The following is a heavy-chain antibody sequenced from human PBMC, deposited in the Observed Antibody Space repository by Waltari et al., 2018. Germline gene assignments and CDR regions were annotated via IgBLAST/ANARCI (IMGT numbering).Heavy chain of an antibody. J-gene: IGHJ4*02. CDR1: GGTFSSYA. CDR2: IIPIFGTA. CDR3: ARVLRYSSGWHHDY. V-gene: IGHV1-69*01. Sequence: QVQLVQSGAEVKKPGSSVKVSCKASGGTFSSYAISWVRQAPGQGLEWMGGIIPIFGTANYAQTFEGRVTITADESTSTAYMALSSLRSEDTAVYYGARVLRYSSGWHHDYWGQGTLVTVSS. D-gene: IGHD6-19*01.